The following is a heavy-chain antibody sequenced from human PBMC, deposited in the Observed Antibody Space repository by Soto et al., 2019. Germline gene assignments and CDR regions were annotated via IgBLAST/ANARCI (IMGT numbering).Heavy chain of an antibody. J-gene: IGHJ4*02. V-gene: IGHV1-18*01. Sequence: ASVKVSCKASGYTFTSYGISWVRQAPGQGLEWMGWISAYNGNTNYAQKLQGRVTMTTDTSTSTAYMELRSLRSDDTAVYYCARAGYYYDSSGYYYQYYFDYWGQGPRSPSPQ. CDR2: ISAYNGNT. CDR1: GYTFTSYG. D-gene: IGHD3-22*01. CDR3: ARAGYYYDSSGYYYQYYFDY.